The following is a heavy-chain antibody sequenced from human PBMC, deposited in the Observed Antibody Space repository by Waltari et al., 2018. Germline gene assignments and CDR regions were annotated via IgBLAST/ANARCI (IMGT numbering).Heavy chain of an antibody. D-gene: IGHD4-17*01. CDR1: GGSFSGYY. CDR2: INHSRST. CDR3: ARGRLRWYRYAAFDI. J-gene: IGHJ3*02. Sequence: QVQLQQWGAGLLKPSETLSLTCAVYGGSFSGYYWSWIRQPPGKGLEWIGEINHSRSTNYTPSLKSRVTISVDTSKNQFSLKLSSVTAADTAVYYCARGRLRWYRYAAFDIWGQGTMVTVSS. V-gene: IGHV4-34*01.